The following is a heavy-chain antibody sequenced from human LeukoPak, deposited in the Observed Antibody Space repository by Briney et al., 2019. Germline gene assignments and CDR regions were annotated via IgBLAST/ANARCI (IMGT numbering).Heavy chain of an antibody. V-gene: IGHV3-48*01. J-gene: IGHJ4*02. D-gene: IGHD2-21*02. CDR2: ISSSSSTI. Sequence: ETLSLTCTVSGGSISSSPYYWGWVRQAPGKGLEGVSYISSSSSTIYYADSVKGRFTISRDNAKNSLYLQMNSLRAEDTAVYYCARSPRVVVTPYFDYWGQGTLVTVSS. CDR1: GGSISSSPY. CDR3: ARSPRVVVTPYFDY.